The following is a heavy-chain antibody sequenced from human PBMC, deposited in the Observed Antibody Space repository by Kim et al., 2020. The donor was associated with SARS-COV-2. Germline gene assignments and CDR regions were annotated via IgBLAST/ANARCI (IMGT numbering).Heavy chain of an antibody. D-gene: IGHD3-22*01. V-gene: IGHV3-66*01. J-gene: IGHJ6*02. CDR1: GFTVSSNY. CDR2: IYSGGST. CDR3: ARDKYYYDSSGYRERAYYYYGMDV. Sequence: GGSLRLSCAASGFTVSSNYMSWVRQAPGKGLEWVSVIYSGGSTYYADSVKGRFTISRDNSKNTLYLQMNSLRAEDTAVYYCARDKYYYDSSGYRERAYYYYGMDVWGQGTTVTVSS.